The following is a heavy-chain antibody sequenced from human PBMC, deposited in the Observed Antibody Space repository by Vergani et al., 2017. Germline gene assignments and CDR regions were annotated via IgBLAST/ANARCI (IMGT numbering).Heavy chain of an antibody. D-gene: IGHD5-12*01. CDR3: VKSXRVVATRGDGFDV. V-gene: IGHV3-23*01. Sequence: LESGGGLVQPGGSRRLSCAASGFFCGSYTMTWVRQTPGKGLEWVSSITGSVDKTSYADSVKGRFTISRDISKNTVSLEMTSLRAEDTARYFCVKSXRVVATRGDGFDVWGQGTLVTVSS. J-gene: IGHJ3*01. CDR2: ITGSVDKT. CDR1: GFFCGSYT.